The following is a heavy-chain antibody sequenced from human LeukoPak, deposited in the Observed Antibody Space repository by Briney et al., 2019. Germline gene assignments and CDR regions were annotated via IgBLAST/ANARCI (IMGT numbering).Heavy chain of an antibody. CDR2: ISGGSGYT. CDR3: AKAFPTICGGDCFFDS. V-gene: IGHV3-23*01. D-gene: IGHD2-21*02. J-gene: IGHJ4*02. Sequence: GGSLRLSCAASGLNSGFTFTICVMAWVRQAPGQGLERVSGISGGSGYTYYADSAKGRFTISRDDSKNMVHLQMNSLRGEDTAVYYCAKAFPTICGGDCFFDSWGQGTLVTVSS. CDR1: GLNSGFTFTICV.